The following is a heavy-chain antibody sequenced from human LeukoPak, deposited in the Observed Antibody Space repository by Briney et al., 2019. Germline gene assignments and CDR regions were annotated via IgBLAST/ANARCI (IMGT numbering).Heavy chain of an antibody. CDR3: ARRFDC. J-gene: IGHJ4*02. CDR2: ISGSSSTI. Sequence: GSLRLSCAASGFTFSSYNMNWVRQAPGKGLEWVSYISGSSSTIYYVDSVKGRFTISRDNAKNSLFLQMNSLRDEDTAVYYCARRFDCWGQGTLVTVSS. CDR1: GFTFSSYN. V-gene: IGHV3-48*02.